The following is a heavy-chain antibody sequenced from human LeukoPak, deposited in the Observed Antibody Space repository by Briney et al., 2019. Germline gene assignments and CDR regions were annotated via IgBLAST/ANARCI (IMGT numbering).Heavy chain of an antibody. D-gene: IGHD3-16*01. V-gene: IGHV4-39*07. CDR3: ARDSSGLRPRGSNWFDP. CDR2: IYYSGST. J-gene: IGHJ5*02. CDR1: GGSISSSIYY. Sequence: PSETLSLTCTVSGGSISSSIYYWGWIRQPPGKGLEWIGSIYYSGSTYYNPSLKSRVTISVDTSKNQFSLKLSSVTAADTAVYYCARDSSGLRPRGSNWFDPWGQGTLVTVSS.